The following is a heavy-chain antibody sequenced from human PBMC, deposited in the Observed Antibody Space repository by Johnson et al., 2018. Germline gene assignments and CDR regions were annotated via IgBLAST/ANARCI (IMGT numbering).Heavy chain of an antibody. V-gene: IGHV3-30-3*01. CDR3: ARGYCSSSSCYALDY. J-gene: IGHJ4*02. D-gene: IGHD2-2*01. CDR2: ISHDGSNE. Sequence: QVQLVESGGGVVQPGRSLRLSCAASGFTFRSYAMHWVRQAPGKGLEWVAVISHDGSNEYYADSVKGRFTISRDNSKNTLFLQINSLRGEDTAMYHCARGYCSSSSCYALDYWGQGTLLTVSS. CDR1: GFTFRSYA.